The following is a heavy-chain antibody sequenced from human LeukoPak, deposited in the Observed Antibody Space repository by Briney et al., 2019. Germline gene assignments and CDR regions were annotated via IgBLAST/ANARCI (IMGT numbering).Heavy chain of an antibody. V-gene: IGHV4-39*01. D-gene: IGHD6-13*01. CDR1: GGSISSSSYY. CDR2: IDYSGST. Sequence: PSETLSLTCTVSGGSISSSSYYWGWIRQPPGKGLERIGSIDYSGSTYDNPSLKSRVTISVDTSKNQFSLKLSSVTAADTAVYYCARVSSWTEEPDTGLDYWGQGTLVTVSS. CDR3: ARVSSWTEEPDTGLDY. J-gene: IGHJ4*02.